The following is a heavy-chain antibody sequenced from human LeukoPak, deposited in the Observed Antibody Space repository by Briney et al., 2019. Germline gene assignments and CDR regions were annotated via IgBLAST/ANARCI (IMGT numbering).Heavy chain of an antibody. V-gene: IGHV4-59*01. CDR1: GASISSYY. Sequence: SETLSLTCTVSGASISSYYWSWIRQPPGKGLEWIGYIYYSGSTNYNPSLKSRVTISVDTSKNQFSLKLSSVTAADTAVYYCATGPQFYYYYMDVWGKGTTVTVSS. CDR3: ATGPQFYYYYMDV. J-gene: IGHJ6*03. CDR2: IYYSGST.